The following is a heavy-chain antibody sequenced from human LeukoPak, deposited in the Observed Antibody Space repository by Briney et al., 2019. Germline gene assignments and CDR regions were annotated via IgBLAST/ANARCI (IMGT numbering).Heavy chain of an antibody. CDR2: INHSGST. CDR1: GGSFSGYY. D-gene: IGHD2-15*01. CDR3: ARGPVAATYYFDY. Sequence: PSETLSLTCAVYGGSFSGYYWSWIRQPPGKGLEWIGEINHSGSTNYNPSLKSRVTISVDTSKNQFSLKLSSVTAADTAVYYCARGPVAATYYFDYWGQGTLVTVSS. J-gene: IGHJ4*02. V-gene: IGHV4-34*01.